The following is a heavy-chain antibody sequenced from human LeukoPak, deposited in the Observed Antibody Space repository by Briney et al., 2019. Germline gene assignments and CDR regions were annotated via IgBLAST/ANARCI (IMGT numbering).Heavy chain of an antibody. CDR2: IFYSGST. Sequence: SETLSLTCTVSGGSISSYYWSWIRQPPGKGLEWIGYIFYSGSTKYNPSLKSRVTISVDMSKNQFSLRLSSVTAADTAVYYCARGVSTYYYGSGSYYTVDYWGQGTLVTVS. CDR3: ARGVSTYYYGSGSYYTVDY. D-gene: IGHD3-10*01. J-gene: IGHJ4*02. V-gene: IGHV4-59*01. CDR1: GGSISSYY.